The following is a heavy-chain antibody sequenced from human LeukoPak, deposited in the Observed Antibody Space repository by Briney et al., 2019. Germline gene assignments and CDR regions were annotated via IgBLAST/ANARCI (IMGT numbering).Heavy chain of an antibody. D-gene: IGHD3-16*01. Sequence: SETLSLTCTVSGGSISSGGYYWSWIRQHPGKGLEWIGYIYYSGSTYYNPSLKSRVTMSVDTSENQFSLKLNSVTAVDTAVYYCATTVGSYFDYWSQGTLVTVSS. CDR2: IYYSGST. CDR3: ATTVGSYFDY. CDR1: GGSISSGGYY. V-gene: IGHV4-31*03. J-gene: IGHJ4*02.